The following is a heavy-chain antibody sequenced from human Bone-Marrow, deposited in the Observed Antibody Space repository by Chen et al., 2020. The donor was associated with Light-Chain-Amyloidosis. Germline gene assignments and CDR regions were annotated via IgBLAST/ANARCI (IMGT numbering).Heavy chain of an antibody. CDR1: GFTLSSYA. V-gene: IGHV3-23*01. Sequence: EVQLLESGGGLVQPGGSLRLSCAAPGFTLSSYAMNWVRQAPGKGLEWVSAISGSGGSTYYADSVKGRFTISRDNSKNTLYLQMNSLRAEDTAVYYCAKDRWDYYDSSGYYGYFDYWGQGTLVTVSS. CDR2: ISGSGGST. D-gene: IGHD3-22*01. CDR3: AKDRWDYYDSSGYYGYFDY. J-gene: IGHJ4*02.